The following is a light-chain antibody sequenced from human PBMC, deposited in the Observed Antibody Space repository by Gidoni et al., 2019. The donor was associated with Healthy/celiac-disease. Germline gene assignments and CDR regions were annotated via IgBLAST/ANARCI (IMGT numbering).Light chain of an antibody. Sequence: DIQMTPSPSTLSASVGDRVTITCRASQSISSWLAWYQQKPGKAPKLLIYKASSLESGVPSRFSGSGPGKEVTLTISSLQPDDFATYYCQQYNSYSYTFGQGTKLEIK. J-gene: IGKJ2*01. CDR1: QSISSW. V-gene: IGKV1-5*03. CDR3: QQYNSYSYT. CDR2: KAS.